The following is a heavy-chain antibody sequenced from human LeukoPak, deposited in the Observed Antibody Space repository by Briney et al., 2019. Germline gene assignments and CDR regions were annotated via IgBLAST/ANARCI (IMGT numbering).Heavy chain of an antibody. J-gene: IGHJ3*02. V-gene: IGHV3-53*01. CDR2: IYSGGST. CDR1: GFTVSSNY. CDR3: ARYETGPPSDAFDI. Sequence: PGGSLRLSCAASGFTVSSNYMSWVRQAPGKGLEWVSVIYSGGSTYYADSVKGRFTISRDNSKNTLYLQMNSLRAEDTAVYYCARYETGPPSDAFDIWGQGTMVTVSS. D-gene: IGHD3-3*01.